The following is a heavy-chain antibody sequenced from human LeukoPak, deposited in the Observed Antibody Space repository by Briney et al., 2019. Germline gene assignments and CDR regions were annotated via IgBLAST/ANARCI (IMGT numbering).Heavy chain of an antibody. D-gene: IGHD2-2*01. CDR3: ARGRGYCSSTSCRRGIFDY. CDR1: GYTFTSYG. Sequence: ASVKVSCKASGYTFTSYGISWVRQAPGQGLEWMRWIGAYNGNTKYARKLQGRVTMTTDTSTSTTYMELRSLRSDDTAVYYCARGRGYCSSTSCRRGIFDYWGQGTLVTVSS. V-gene: IGHV1-18*01. CDR2: IGAYNGNT. J-gene: IGHJ4*02.